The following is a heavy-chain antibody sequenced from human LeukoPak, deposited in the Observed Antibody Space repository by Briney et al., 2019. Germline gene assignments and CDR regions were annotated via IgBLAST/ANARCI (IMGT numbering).Heavy chain of an antibody. J-gene: IGHJ4*02. CDR2: IKQDGRET. D-gene: IGHD3-3*01. V-gene: IGHV3-7*01. CDR1: GFTFSSYW. Sequence: GGSLRLSCAASGFTFSSYWMSCVRQAPGKGREWVVIIKQDGRETYYVDSVKGRFTISRDNAKNSLYLQMNGLRAEDTAVYYCARDRHDFWGEGFDYWGQGTLVTVSS. CDR3: ARDRHDFWGEGFDY.